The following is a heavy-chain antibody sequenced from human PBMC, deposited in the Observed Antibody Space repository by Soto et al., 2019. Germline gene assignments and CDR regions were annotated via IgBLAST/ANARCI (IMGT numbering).Heavy chain of an antibody. Sequence: QVQLVQSGAEVKKPGASVKVSCKASGYTFTSYAMHWVRQAPGQRLEWMGWINAGNGNTKYSQKFQGRVTITRDTSASTAYMELSSLRSEDTAVYYCARSIVVVTSFDYWGQGTVVTVCS. CDR1: GYTFTSYA. D-gene: IGHD3-22*01. J-gene: IGHJ4*02. V-gene: IGHV1-3*01. CDR3: ARSIVVVTSFDY. CDR2: INAGNGNT.